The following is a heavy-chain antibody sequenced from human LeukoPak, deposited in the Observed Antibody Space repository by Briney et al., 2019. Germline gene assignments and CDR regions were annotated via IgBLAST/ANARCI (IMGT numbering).Heavy chain of an antibody. CDR1: GGSISSYY. D-gene: IGHD3-22*01. CDR3: ARDSLYYYDSSYGMDV. CDR2: IYTSGST. J-gene: IGHJ6*02. V-gene: IGHV4-4*07. Sequence: PSEPLSLTCTVSGGSISSYYWSWIRQPAGKGLEWIGRIYTSGSTNYNPSLKSRVTMSVDTSKNQFSLKLSSVTAADTAVYYCARDSLYYYDSSYGMDVWGQGTTVTVSS.